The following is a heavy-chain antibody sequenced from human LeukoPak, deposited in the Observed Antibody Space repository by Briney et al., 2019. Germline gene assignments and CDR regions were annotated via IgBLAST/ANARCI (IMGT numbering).Heavy chain of an antibody. CDR3: ARSPGYCSGGSCRHYYYYYYMDV. CDR1: GGSFSGYY. J-gene: IGHJ6*03. CDR2: INHSGST. D-gene: IGHD2-15*01. V-gene: IGHV4-34*01. Sequence: PSETLSLTCAVSGGSFSGYYWSWIRQPPGKGLEWIGEINHSGSTNYNPSLKSRVTISVDTSKNQFSLKLSSVTAADTAVYYCARSPGYCSGGSCRHYYYYYYMDVWGKGTTVTVSS.